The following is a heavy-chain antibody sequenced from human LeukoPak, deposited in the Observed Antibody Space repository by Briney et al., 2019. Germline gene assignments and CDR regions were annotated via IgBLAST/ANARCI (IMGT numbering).Heavy chain of an antibody. CDR3: AREPLQAGFGYYYMDV. CDR1: GGSISSYY. D-gene: IGHD1-14*01. Sequence: PSETLSLTCTVSGGSISSYYWSWIRQPPGKGLEWIGYIYYSGSTNYNPSLESRVTISVDTSKNQFSLKPSSVTAADTAVYYCAREPLQAGFGYYYMDVWGKGTTVTVSS. CDR2: IYYSGST. V-gene: IGHV4-59*12. J-gene: IGHJ6*03.